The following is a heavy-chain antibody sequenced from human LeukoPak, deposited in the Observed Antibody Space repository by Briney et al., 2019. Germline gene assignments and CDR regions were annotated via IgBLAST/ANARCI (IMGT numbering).Heavy chain of an antibody. D-gene: IGHD3-3*01. V-gene: IGHV3-30*04. CDR3: ARDLNDFWSGNNWFDP. CDR1: GFSFSDSA. CDR2: ISYDGNNK. J-gene: IGHJ5*02. Sequence: GGSLRLFCAVSGFSFSDSAMHWVRQAPGKGLEWLAVISYDGNNKYYAWSVKGRFTISRDNSKNTLYLQMSRLRSEDTAVYYCARDLNDFWSGNNWFDPWGQGTLVTVSS.